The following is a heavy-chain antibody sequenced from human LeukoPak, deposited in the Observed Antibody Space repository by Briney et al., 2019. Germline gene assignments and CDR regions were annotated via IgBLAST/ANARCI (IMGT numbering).Heavy chain of an antibody. V-gene: IGHV4-34*01. CDR1: GGSFSGYY. CDR3: VGIGYCSSTSCQPVGTAMVSAYYYYYYMDV. CDR2: INHSGST. J-gene: IGHJ6*03. D-gene: IGHD2-2*01. Sequence: SETLSLTCAVYGGSFSGYYWSWIRQPPGKGLEWIGEINHSGSTNYNPSLKSRVTISVDTSKNQFSLKLSSVTAADTAVYYCVGIGYCSSTSCQPVGTAMVSAYYYYYYMDVWGKGTTVTVSS.